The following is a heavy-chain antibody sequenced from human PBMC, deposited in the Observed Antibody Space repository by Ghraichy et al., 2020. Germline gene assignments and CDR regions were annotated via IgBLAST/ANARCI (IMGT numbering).Heavy chain of an antibody. D-gene: IGHD3-10*01. CDR2: ISSSGSTI. Sequence: GGSLRLSCAASGFTFSDYYMSWIRQAPGKGLEWVSYISSSGSTIYYADSVKGRFTISRDNAKNSLYLQMNSLRAEDTAVYYCARDSRRFGELFPAFTYYYGMDVWGQGTTVTVSS. CDR1: GFTFSDYY. J-gene: IGHJ6*02. CDR3: ARDSRRFGELFPAFTYYYGMDV. V-gene: IGHV3-11*01.